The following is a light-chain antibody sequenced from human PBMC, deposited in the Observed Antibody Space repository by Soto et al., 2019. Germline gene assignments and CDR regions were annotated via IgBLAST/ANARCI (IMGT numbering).Light chain of an antibody. V-gene: IGKV1-17*01. CDR3: LQHNTFPFT. CDR2: AAS. Sequence: DIKMTQSPSSLSASVGDRVTITCRASQGISAFLAWFQQKPGQAPKRLIHAASSLESGVPSRFSGSGSGTEFFLTISSLQPEDPATYYWLQHNTFPFTFGPGTKVEIK. CDR1: QGISAF. J-gene: IGKJ3*01.